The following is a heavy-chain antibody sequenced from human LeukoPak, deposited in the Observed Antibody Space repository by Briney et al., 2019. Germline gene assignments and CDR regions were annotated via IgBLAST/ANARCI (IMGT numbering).Heavy chain of an antibody. CDR2: ISGSGGSI. Sequence: GGSLRLSCAASGFTFSSYAMSWVRQAPGKGLEWVSGISGSGGSIYYADSVKGRFTISRDNSKNTLYLQMNSLRVEDTAVYYCAKNSYLNYYDSSGYYYHAFDIWGQGTMVTASS. CDR3: AKNSYLNYYDSSGYYYHAFDI. CDR1: GFTFSSYA. V-gene: IGHV3-23*01. D-gene: IGHD3-22*01. J-gene: IGHJ3*02.